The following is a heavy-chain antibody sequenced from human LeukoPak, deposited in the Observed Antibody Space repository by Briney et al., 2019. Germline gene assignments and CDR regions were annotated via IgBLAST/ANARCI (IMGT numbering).Heavy chain of an antibody. CDR1: GFTVSSNY. V-gene: IGHV3-53*01. J-gene: IGHJ3*02. CDR2: IYSGGST. D-gene: IGHD3-10*01. Sequence: GGSLRLSCAASGFTVSSNYMSWVRQAPGKGLEWVSVIYSGGSTYYADSVKGRFTISRDNSKNTLYLQMNSLRAEDTAVYYCARRFLLGAFDIWGQATMVTVSS. CDR3: ARRFLLGAFDI.